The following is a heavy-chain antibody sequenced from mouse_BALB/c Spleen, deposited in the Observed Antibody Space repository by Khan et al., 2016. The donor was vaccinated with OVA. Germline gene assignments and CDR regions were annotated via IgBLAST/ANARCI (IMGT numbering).Heavy chain of an antibody. Sequence: VQLKESGPGRVKPSQSLSLTCTVTGYSITSDYAWNWIRQFPGNKLEWMGYISYSGSTNYNPALKSRISITRDTSKNQFFLQLNSVTTEDTATYYCARDGSRYNYAMDYWGQGTSVTVSS. D-gene: IGHD2-3*01. CDR3: ARDGSRYNYAMDY. V-gene: IGHV3-2*02. J-gene: IGHJ4*01. CDR1: GYSITSDYA. CDR2: ISYSGST.